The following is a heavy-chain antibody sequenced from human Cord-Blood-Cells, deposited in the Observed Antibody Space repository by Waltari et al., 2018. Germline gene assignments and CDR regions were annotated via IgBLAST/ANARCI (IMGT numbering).Heavy chain of an antibody. CDR3: ARGIPDY. CDR1: GGSFSGYY. J-gene: IGHJ4*02. CDR2: INHSGST. V-gene: IGHV4-34*01. Sequence: LKPSETLSLTCAVYGGSFSGYYWSWIRQPPGKGLEWIGEINHSGSTNYNPSLKSRVTISVDTSKNQFSLKLSSVTAADTAVYYCARGIPDYWGQGTLVTVSS.